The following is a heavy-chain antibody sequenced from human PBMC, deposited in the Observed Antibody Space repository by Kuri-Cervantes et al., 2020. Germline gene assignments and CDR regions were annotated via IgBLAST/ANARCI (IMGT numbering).Heavy chain of an antibody. CDR3: ARGLPGVNLRSYYDS. V-gene: IGHV4-30-4*01. Sequence: LRLSCTVSGGSISSGDYYWSWIRQPPGKGLEWIGYTYYSGSTYYNPSLKSRVTISVDRSKNQFPLKLSSVTAADTAVFYCARGLPGVNLRSYYDSWGQGTLVTVSS. CDR2: TYYSGST. J-gene: IGHJ4*02. CDR1: GGSISSGDYY. D-gene: IGHD2-8*01.